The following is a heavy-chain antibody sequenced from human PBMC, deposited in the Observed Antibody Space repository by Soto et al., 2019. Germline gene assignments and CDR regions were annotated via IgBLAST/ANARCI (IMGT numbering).Heavy chain of an antibody. Sequence: QVQLVESGGGVVQPGRSLRLSCAASGFMFSNHGMHWVRQAPGKGLEWVAVIWSDGNNRYYADSVKGRFTISRDNSKNSLYLQMNRLRAEDTAVYYCVRGDNWNDAASDYWGQGTLVTASS. J-gene: IGHJ4*02. CDR3: VRGDNWNDAASDY. D-gene: IGHD1-1*01. V-gene: IGHV3-33*01. CDR2: IWSDGNNR. CDR1: GFMFSNHG.